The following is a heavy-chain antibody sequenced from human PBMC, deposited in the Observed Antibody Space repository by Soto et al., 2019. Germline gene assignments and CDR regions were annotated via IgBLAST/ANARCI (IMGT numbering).Heavy chain of an antibody. Sequence: EVQLVESGGGLVQPGGSLRLSCEAAGFTFRNYDMHWVRQGTGKGREWVSGISAAGDPDYADAVEGRFTISRENAQNSFFLQMNSLRVDDTAVYYCARTDRDFYGLDVWGQGTTVIVSS. CDR1: GFTFRNYD. J-gene: IGHJ6*02. CDR3: ARTDRDFYGLDV. V-gene: IGHV3-13*05. CDR2: ISAAGDP.